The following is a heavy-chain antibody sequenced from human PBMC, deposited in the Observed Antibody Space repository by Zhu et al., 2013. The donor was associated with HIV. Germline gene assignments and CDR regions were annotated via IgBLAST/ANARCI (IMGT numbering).Heavy chain of an antibody. J-gene: IGHJ5*02. CDR1: GGTFTNYG. D-gene: IGHD5-12*01. V-gene: IGHV1-2*02. CDR3: ARGDRDGYNYFFGFDP. Sequence: QVQLVQSGSDVRNPGSSVKVSCKASGGTFTNYGVIWVRQVPGQGLEWLGWMRPKSGDTKYERKFQGRITMTRDTSINSVYMELTSLTYDDTAVYYCARGDRDGYNYFFGFDPWGQGTLVTVSS. CDR2: MRPKSGDT.